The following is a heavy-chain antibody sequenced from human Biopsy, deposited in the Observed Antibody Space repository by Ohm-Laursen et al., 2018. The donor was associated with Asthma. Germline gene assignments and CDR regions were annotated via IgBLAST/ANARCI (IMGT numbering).Heavy chain of an antibody. D-gene: IGHD1-26*01. V-gene: IGHV3-30*18. CDR3: AKDVFPGWELRRGPDY. CDR1: GFTFSNYG. J-gene: IGHJ4*02. CDR2: ISSDGSNK. Sequence: SLRLSCTASGFTFSNYGMHWVRQAPGKGLDWVAVISSDGSNKNYTDSVKGRFTISRDNSRNTLHPQMNSLRAEDTAVYYCAKDVFPGWELRRGPDYWGQGTLVTVSS.